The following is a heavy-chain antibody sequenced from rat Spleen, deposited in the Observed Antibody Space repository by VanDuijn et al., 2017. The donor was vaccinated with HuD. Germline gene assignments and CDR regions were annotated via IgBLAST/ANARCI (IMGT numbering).Heavy chain of an antibody. V-gene: IGHV2-34*01. CDR1: GFSLTSYS. Sequence: QVQLKESGPGLVQPSETLSLTCTVSGFSLTSYSVTWVRQPSGKGPEWMGRMWYDGNTAYNSTLKSRLSISRDTSKNQFFLKMNSLQADDTGTYYCARVYGQGWVLDAWGQGVSVTVSS. CDR2: MWYDGNT. CDR3: ARVYGQGWVLDA. D-gene: IGHD1-6*01. J-gene: IGHJ4*01.